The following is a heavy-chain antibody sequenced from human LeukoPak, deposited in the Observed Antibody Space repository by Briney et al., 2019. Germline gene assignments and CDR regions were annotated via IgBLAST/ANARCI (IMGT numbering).Heavy chain of an antibody. J-gene: IGHJ4*02. CDR3: ACWDSYYDFWSGQPIDY. Sequence: TGGSLRLSCAASGFTFSSYSMNWVRQAPGKGLEWASSISSSSSYIYYADSVKGRFTISRDNAKNSLYLQMNSLRAEDTAVYYCACWDSYYDFWSGQPIDYWGQGTLVTVSS. D-gene: IGHD3-3*01. CDR2: ISSSSSYI. CDR1: GFTFSSYS. V-gene: IGHV3-21*01.